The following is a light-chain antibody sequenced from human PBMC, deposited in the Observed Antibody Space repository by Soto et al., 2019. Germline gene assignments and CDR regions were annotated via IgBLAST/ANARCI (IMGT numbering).Light chain of an antibody. V-gene: IGKV3-15*01. CDR3: QQYNNWPRT. CDR2: GAS. Sequence: EIVMTQSPATLSVSPGERATLSCRASQSVSSNLAWYQQKPGQAPRLLIYGASTRATGIPARFSGSGSGTEFTLIISSLQSEDFVVYYCQQYNNWPRTFGQGTKVEI. CDR1: QSVSSN. J-gene: IGKJ1*01.